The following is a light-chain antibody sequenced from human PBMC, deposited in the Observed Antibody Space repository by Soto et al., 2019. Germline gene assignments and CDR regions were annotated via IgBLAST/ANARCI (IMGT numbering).Light chain of an antibody. J-gene: IGKJ2*01. CDR3: QQCDRFYT. V-gene: IGKV1-33*01. Sequence: DVQMTQSPSSLSASVGDRVTITCQASQDIKKYLNWYQQKPGEAPKLLIYDATNLEPGVPSRFSGGGDRTEFIFTISGMQPEDVATYFCQQCDRFYTFGQGTKLEL. CDR1: QDIKKY. CDR2: DAT.